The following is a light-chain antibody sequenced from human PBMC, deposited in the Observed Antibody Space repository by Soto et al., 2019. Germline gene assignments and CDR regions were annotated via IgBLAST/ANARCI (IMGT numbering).Light chain of an antibody. V-gene: IGKV1-5*03. J-gene: IGKJ1*01. Sequence: DIQMTQSPSTLSASVGDRVTITCRASQRIDAWLAWYQQKPGTAPKLLIYKATILQSGVPSRFSGSGSGTDFTLAISSLQPDDFATYYCQQYETFSPWTFGQGTKV. CDR1: QRIDAW. CDR3: QQYETFSPWT. CDR2: KAT.